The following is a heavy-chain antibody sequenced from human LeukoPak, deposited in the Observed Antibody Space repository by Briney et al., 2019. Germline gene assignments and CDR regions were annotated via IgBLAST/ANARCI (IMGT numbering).Heavy chain of an antibody. J-gene: IGHJ5*02. D-gene: IGHD6-13*01. CDR2: IYTSGST. V-gene: IGHV4-61*02. CDR3: ARAIAAAALYNWFDP. CDR1: GGSISSGSYY. Sequence: TLSLTCTVSGGSISSGSYYWSWIRQPAGKGLEWIGRIYTSGSTNYNPSLKSRVTISVDTSKNQFSLKLSSVTAADTAVYYCARAIAAAALYNWFDPWGQGTLVTVSS.